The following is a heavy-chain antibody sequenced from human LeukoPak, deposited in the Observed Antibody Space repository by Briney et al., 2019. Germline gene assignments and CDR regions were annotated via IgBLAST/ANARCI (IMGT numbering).Heavy chain of an antibody. Sequence: PGGSLRLSCAASGFTFSSYSINWVRQAPGKGLEWVAVISYDGSNKYYADSVKGRFTISRDNSKNTLYLQMNSLRAEDTAVYYCAKETQRYCSGGSCPGGFDPWGQGTLVTVSS. V-gene: IGHV3-30*18. CDR3: AKETQRYCSGGSCPGGFDP. D-gene: IGHD2-15*01. CDR2: ISYDGSNK. J-gene: IGHJ5*02. CDR1: GFTFSSYS.